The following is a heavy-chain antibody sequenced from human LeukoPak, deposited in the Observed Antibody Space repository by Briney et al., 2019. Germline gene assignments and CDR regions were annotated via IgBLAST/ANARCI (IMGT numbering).Heavy chain of an antibody. D-gene: IGHD6-19*01. V-gene: IGHV3-49*04. CDR3: TRTRGIAVAGTRDY. Sequence: GGSLRLSCTASGFTFGDYAMSWVRQAPGKGLEWVGVIRSKGYGGTTEYAASVKGRFTISRDDSKSIAYLQMNSLKTEDTAVYYCTRTRGIAVAGTRDYWGQGTLVTVSS. J-gene: IGHJ4*02. CDR1: GFTFGDYA. CDR2: IRSKGYGGTT.